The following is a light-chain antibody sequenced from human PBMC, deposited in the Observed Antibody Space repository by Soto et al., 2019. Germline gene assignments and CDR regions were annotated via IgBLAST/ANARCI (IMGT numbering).Light chain of an antibody. J-gene: IGLJ1*01. CDR3: SSYAGSKSV. CDR1: SSDVGGYNY. V-gene: IGLV2-8*01. Sequence: QSALTQPPSASGSPGQSVPISCTGTSSDVGGYNYVSWYQQHPGKAPKLMIYEVSKRPSGVPDRFSGSKSGNTASLTVSGLQAEDEADYYCSSYAGSKSVFRTGTKLTVL. CDR2: EVS.